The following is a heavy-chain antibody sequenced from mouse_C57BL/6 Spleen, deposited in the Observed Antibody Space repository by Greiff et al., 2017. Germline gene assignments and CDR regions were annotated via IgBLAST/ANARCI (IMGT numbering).Heavy chain of an antibody. J-gene: IGHJ4*01. V-gene: IGHV1-72*01. CDR2: IDPNSGGT. D-gene: IGHD1-1*01. Sequence: QVQLQQPGAELVKPGASVKLSCKASGYTFTSYWMHWVKQRPGRGLEWIGRIDPNSGGTKYNEKFKGKAKLTVDTPSSTAYMPLSSLTAEDSAVYECAGTTVVATDAMDYWGQGTSVTVSS. CDR3: AGTTVVATDAMDY. CDR1: GYTFTSYW.